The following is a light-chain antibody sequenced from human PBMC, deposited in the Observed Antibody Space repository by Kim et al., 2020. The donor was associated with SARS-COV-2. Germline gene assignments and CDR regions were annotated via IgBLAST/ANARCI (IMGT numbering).Light chain of an antibody. V-gene: IGLV3-19*01. CDR3: NSRDSSGNHP. J-gene: IGLJ1*01. CDR1: RRRSYY. CDR2: GKN. Sequence: LRQTVRITCKGDRRRSYYASWLQQKPGQAPVLVIYGKNNRPSGIPDRFSGSSSGNTDSLTITGAQAEDEADYYCNSRDSSGNHPFGTGTKVTVL.